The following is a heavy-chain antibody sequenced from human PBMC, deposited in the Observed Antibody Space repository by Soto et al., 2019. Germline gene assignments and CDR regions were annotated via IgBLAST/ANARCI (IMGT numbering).Heavy chain of an antibody. Sequence: QITLKESGPTLVKPTQTLTLTCTFSGFSLSTTGVGVGWIRQPPGNALEWLALIYWHDDNRYSPSLKSRLTITKDTSKNQVILTVTNMDPVDTATYYCAHRQGLIVVNGDNWFDPWGQGTLVTVSS. V-gene: IGHV2-5*01. D-gene: IGHD1-26*01. CDR3: AHRQGLIVVNGDNWFDP. J-gene: IGHJ5*02. CDR1: GFSLSTTGVG. CDR2: IYWHDDN.